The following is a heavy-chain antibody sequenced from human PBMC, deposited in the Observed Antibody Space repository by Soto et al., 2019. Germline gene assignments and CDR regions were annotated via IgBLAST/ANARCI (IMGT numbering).Heavy chain of an antibody. CDR3: ARDLRHSYGYLEVDDY. CDR1: GFTFSSYA. V-gene: IGHV3-30-3*01. Sequence: QVQLVESGGGVVQPGRSLRLSCAASGFTFSSYAMHWVRQAPGKGLEWVAVISYDGSNKYYADCVKGRFTISRDNSKNLGYVPMNSQRAEDTAVYYCARDLRHSYGYLEVDDYWGQGTVVTVSS. J-gene: IGHJ4*02. D-gene: IGHD5-18*01. CDR2: ISYDGSNK.